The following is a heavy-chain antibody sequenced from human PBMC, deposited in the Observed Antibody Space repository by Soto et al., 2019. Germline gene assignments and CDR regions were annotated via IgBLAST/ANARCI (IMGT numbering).Heavy chain of an antibody. J-gene: IGHJ4*02. V-gene: IGHV3-74*01. CDR3: ARLATALEDY. D-gene: IGHD6-6*01. CDR1: GLTLSQYW. CDR2: INSDGSST. Sequence: GGSLRLSCAASGLTLSQYWMHWVRQVPGKGLVWVSHINSDGSSTGYADSVKGRFTISRDNAKNTLYLQMNSLRVEDTAVYYCARLATALEDYWGQGTLVTVSS.